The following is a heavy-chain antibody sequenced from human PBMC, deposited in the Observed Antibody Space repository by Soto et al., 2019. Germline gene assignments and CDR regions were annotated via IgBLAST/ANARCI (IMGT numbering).Heavy chain of an antibody. Sequence: QLHLVQSGAVVKKPGASVTVSCSASGYPVTAYYMHWVRQAPGRGLEWMGGINPATGAAKYTQTFQGRVTMTRDTSTGTVFMELGGLTSGDPAVFYCARGGGVGVAGSAAFDMWGQGTLVTVSS. D-gene: IGHD3-3*01. J-gene: IGHJ3*02. CDR1: GYPVTAYY. CDR2: INPATGAA. V-gene: IGHV1-2*02. CDR3: ARGGGVGVAGSAAFDM.